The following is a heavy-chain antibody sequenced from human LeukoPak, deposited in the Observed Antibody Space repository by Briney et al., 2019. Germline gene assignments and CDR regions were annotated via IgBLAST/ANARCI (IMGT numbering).Heavy chain of an antibody. Sequence: SETLSLTCAVYGGSFSGYYWSWIRQPPGKGLEWIGEINHSGSTNYNPSLKSRATISVDTSKNQFSLKLSSVTAADTAVYYCARASSGWYSDYWGQGTLVTVSS. CDR3: ARASSGWYSDY. CDR2: INHSGST. D-gene: IGHD6-19*01. V-gene: IGHV4-34*01. J-gene: IGHJ4*02. CDR1: GGSFSGYY.